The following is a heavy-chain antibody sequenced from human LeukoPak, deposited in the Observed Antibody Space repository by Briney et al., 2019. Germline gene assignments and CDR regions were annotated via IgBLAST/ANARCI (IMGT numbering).Heavy chain of an antibody. J-gene: IGHJ5*02. V-gene: IGHV3-21*01. Sequence: PGGSLRLSCAASGFTFSSYRMNWVRPAPGKGLEWVSSISSSSTNIYYADSVKGRFTISRDNAKNSLYLQMNSLRAEDTAVYYSSGWYFDPWGQGTLVTVSS. CDR2: ISSSSTNI. CDR1: GFTFSSYR. D-gene: IGHD6-19*01. CDR3: SGWYFDP.